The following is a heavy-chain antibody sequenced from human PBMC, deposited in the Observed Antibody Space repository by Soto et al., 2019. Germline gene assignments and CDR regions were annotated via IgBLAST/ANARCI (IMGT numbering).Heavy chain of an antibody. V-gene: IGHV1-3*04. J-gene: IGHJ6*02. Sequence: ASVKVSCKASGYPFSSYAIHWVRQAPGQRLEWMGWISTGNDNTKYSQKFEGRVTITRDTSATTAYMELSSLKSEDTAVYFCARDRLRNYYYYGMDVWGQGTTVTVSS. CDR2: ISTGNDNT. CDR1: GYPFSSYA. CDR3: ARDRLRNYYYYGMDV.